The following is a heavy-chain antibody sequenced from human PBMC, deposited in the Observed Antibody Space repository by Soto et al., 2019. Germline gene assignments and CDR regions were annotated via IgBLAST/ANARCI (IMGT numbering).Heavy chain of an antibody. Sequence: SETLSLTCTVSGGSISSYYWSWIRQPPGKVLEWIGYIYYSGSTNYNPSLKSRVTISVDTSKNQFSLKVTSVTAAETAVYYCATTNWSHHYFDPWGQGTLVPVSS. CDR1: GGSISSYY. J-gene: IGHJ5*02. D-gene: IGHD1-1*01. CDR2: IYYSGST. V-gene: IGHV4-59*12. CDR3: ATTNWSHHYFDP.